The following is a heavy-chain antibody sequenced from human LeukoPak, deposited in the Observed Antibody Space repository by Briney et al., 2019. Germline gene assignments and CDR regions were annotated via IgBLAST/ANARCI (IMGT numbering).Heavy chain of an antibody. V-gene: IGHV3-NL1*01. J-gene: IGHJ4*02. CDR3: ARSVAGGFDY. CDR2: IYSGGST. D-gene: IGHD6-19*01. CDR1: GFTFSSYG. Sequence: GGSLRLSCAASGFTFSSYGMHWVRQAPGKGLEWVSVIYSGGSTYYADSVKGRFTISRDNAKNTLYLQMNSLRAEDTAVYYCARSVAGGFDYWGQGTLVTVSS.